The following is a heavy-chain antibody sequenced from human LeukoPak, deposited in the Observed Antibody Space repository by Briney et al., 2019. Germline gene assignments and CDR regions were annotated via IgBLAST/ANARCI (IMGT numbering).Heavy chain of an antibody. V-gene: IGHV4-4*07. D-gene: IGHD2-15*01. CDR3: ARDLCSGGSCYLRY. CDR1: GGSISSYY. J-gene: IGHJ4*02. CDR2: IYTSGST. Sequence: SETLFLTCTVSGGSISSYYWSWIRQPAGKGLEWIGRIYTSGSTNYNPSLKSRVTMSVDTSKNQFSLKLSSVTAADTAVYYCARDLCSGGSCYLRYWGQGTLVTVSS.